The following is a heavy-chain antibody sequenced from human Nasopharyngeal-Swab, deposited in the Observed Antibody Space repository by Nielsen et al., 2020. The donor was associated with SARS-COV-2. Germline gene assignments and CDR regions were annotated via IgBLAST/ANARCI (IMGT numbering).Heavy chain of an antibody. J-gene: IGHJ4*02. CDR1: GFTFSPCW. Sequence: GGSLRLSCAASGFTFSPCWMTWVRQAPGKGLEWVANVKQDGTERYFVDSVKGRFTISRDNAKNSLYLHMNSLRAEDTAVYHCARDEILDYWGQGTLVTVSS. D-gene: IGHD2/OR15-2a*01. V-gene: IGHV3-7*01. CDR3: ARDEILDY. CDR2: VKQDGTER.